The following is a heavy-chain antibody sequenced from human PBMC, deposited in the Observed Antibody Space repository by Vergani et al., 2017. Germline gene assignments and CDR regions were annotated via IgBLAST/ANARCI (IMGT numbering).Heavy chain of an antibody. J-gene: IGHJ6*03. V-gene: IGHV3-11*01. D-gene: IGHD5-12*01. CDR2: ISSRGSTI. CDR3: ARGSVDIVTTINYYYIDV. CDR1: GFTFSDYY. Sequence: QVQLVESGGGLVKPGGSLRLSCAASGFTFSDYYMSWIRQAPGKGLEWISYISSRGSTIYYADSVKGRFTISRDNAKNSLYLQMNSLRAEDTAVYYCARGSVDIVTTINYYYIDVWGKGTTVTVSS.